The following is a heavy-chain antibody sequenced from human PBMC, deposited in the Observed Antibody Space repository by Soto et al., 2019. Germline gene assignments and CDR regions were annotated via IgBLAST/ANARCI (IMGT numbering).Heavy chain of an antibody. J-gene: IGHJ6*02. CDR2: IXYDGSNK. D-gene: IGHD3-10*01. CDR1: GFTFSSYA. Sequence: QVQLVESGGGVVQPGRSLRLSCAASGFTFSSYAMHWVRQAPGKGLEWVAVIXYDGSNKYYADSVKGRFTISRDNSKNTLYLXMNSLRAEDXXXYXXARVGAXXXXXXXXXXXXMVXLLYGMDVWGQGTTVTVSS. CDR3: ARVGAXXXXXXXXXXXXMVXLLYGMDV. V-gene: IGHV3-30-3*01.